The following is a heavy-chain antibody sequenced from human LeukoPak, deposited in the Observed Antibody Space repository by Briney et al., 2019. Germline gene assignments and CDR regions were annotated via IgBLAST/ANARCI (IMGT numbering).Heavy chain of an antibody. J-gene: IGHJ4*02. Sequence: SETLSLTCTVSGYSISSGYYWSWIRQPPGKGLEWIGEINHSGSTNYNPSLKSRVTISVDTSKNQFSLKLSSVTAADTAVYYCARSRMYCSSTSCYSYYFDCWGQGTLVTVSS. V-gene: IGHV4-38-2*02. CDR3: ARSRMYCSSTSCYSYYFDC. CDR1: GYSISSGYY. CDR2: INHSGST. D-gene: IGHD2-2*01.